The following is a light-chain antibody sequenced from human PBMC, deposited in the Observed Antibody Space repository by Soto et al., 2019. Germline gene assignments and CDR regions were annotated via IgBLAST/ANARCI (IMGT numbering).Light chain of an antibody. V-gene: IGLV2-23*02. Sequence: QSALTQPASVSGSPGQSITISCTGTSSDIGSYHLVSWYQHHSGKAPKLIIYKVSQWPSGVSDRFSASKSGSTASLTISGLPADDEADYYCCSYAGSNWGYVFGTGTKATVL. CDR1: SSDIGSYHL. CDR3: CSYAGSNWGYV. CDR2: KVS. J-gene: IGLJ1*01.